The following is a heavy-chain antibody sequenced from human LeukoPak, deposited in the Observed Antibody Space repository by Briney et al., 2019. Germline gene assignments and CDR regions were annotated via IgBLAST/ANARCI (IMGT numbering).Heavy chain of an antibody. CDR3: ARDNGVVHGVYYMDV. Sequence: PGGSLRLSCAASGFTFSNYWMTWARQAPGKGLEWVADIKQDGSEKLYVKSVRGRFTISRDNAKMSLFLQMNSLRAEDTAVYYCARDNGVVHGVYYMDVWGKGTMVTVS. CDR1: GFTFSNYW. V-gene: IGHV3-7*01. D-gene: IGHD3-3*01. CDR2: IKQDGSEK. J-gene: IGHJ6*03.